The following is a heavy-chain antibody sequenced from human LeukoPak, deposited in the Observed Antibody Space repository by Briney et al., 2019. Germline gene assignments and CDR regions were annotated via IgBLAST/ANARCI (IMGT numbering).Heavy chain of an antibody. D-gene: IGHD3-9*01. J-gene: IGHJ4*02. V-gene: IGHV3-30*18. CDR1: GFTFSSYG. CDR3: AKLGDYDVLTCYYDFDY. CDR2: ISYDGSNK. Sequence: PGGSLRLSCAASGFTFSSYGMHWVRQAPGKGLEWVAVISYDGSNKYYADSVRGRFTISRDTSKNTLYLQMNSLRAEDTAVYYCAKLGDYDVLTCYYDFDYWGQGTLVTVSS.